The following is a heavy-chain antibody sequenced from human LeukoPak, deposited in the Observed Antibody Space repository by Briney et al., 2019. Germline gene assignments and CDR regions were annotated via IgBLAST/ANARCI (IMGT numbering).Heavy chain of an antibody. V-gene: IGHV3-23*01. CDR2: ISGSGGST. J-gene: IGHJ4*02. CDR3: AKDRTDEYYYDSSSYEY. Sequence: PGGSLRLSCAASGFTFSSYAMSWFRQAPGKGLEWVSAISGSGGSTYYADSVKGRFTISRDNSKNTLYLQMNSLRPEDTAVYYCAKDRTDEYYYDSSSYEYWGQGTLVTVSS. D-gene: IGHD3-22*01. CDR1: GFTFSSYA.